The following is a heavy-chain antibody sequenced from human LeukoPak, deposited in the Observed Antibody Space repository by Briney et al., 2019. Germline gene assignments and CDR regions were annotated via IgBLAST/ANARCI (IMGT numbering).Heavy chain of an antibody. CDR3: ARAEDYGDATFDY. V-gene: IGHV4-61*05. CDR2: IYYSGST. D-gene: IGHD4-17*01. J-gene: IGHJ4*02. CDR1: GGSISSSSYY. Sequence: SETLSLTCTVSGGSISSSSYYWGWIRQPPGKGLEWIGYIYYSGSTNYNPSLKSRVTISVDTSKNQFSLKLGSVTAADTAVYYCARAEDYGDATFDYWGQGTLVTVSS.